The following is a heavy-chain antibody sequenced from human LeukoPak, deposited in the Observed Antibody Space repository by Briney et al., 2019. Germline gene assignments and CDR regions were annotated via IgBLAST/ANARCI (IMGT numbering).Heavy chain of an antibody. CDR1: GYTFTSYY. CDR3: ASRYYYDSSGYSYYYGMDV. D-gene: IGHD3-22*01. CDR2: ISAYNGNT. V-gene: IGHV1-18*04. Sequence: ASVKVSCKASGYTFTSYYIHWVRQAPGQGLEWMGWISAYNGNTNYAQKLQGRVTMTTDTSTSTAYMELRSLRSDDTAVYYCASRYYYDSSGYSYYYGMDVWGQGTTVTVSS. J-gene: IGHJ6*02.